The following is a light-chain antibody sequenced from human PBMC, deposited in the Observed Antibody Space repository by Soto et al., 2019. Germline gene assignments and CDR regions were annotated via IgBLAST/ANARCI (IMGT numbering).Light chain of an antibody. J-gene: IGKJ1*01. CDR3: QQYNNWPRRT. CDR1: QSVSSN. CDR2: GAS. V-gene: IGKV3-15*01. Sequence: ELVMAHSPATLSVSPGERATLSCRASQSVSSNLAWYQQKPGQAPRLLIYGASTRATGIPARFSGSGSGTEFTLTISSLQSEDFAVYYCQQYNNWPRRTFGQGTKVDIK.